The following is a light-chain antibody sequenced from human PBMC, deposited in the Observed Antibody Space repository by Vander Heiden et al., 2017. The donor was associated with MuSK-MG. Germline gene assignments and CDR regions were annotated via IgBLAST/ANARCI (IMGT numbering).Light chain of an antibody. CDR3: QQYNTYPQT. CDR1: QSIGSW. CDR2: KAS. V-gene: IGKV1-5*03. Sequence: DIQMTQSPSTLSASVGDRVTITCRASQSIGSWLAWYQQKPGKAPKLLIYKASSLDSGVPSRFSGSGSGAEFTLTISSLQPDDFATYYCQQYNTYPQTFGQGTKVXIK. J-gene: IGKJ1*01.